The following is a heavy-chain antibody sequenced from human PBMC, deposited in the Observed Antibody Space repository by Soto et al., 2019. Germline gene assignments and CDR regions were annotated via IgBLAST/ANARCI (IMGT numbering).Heavy chain of an antibody. CDR1: GGSISSSSYY. Sequence: QLQLQESGPGLVKPSETLSLTCTVSGGSISSSSYYWGWIRQPPGKGLEWIGSIYYSGSTYYNPSLKSRVTISVDTSKNQFSLKLSSVTAADTAVYYCASPRRGYYGSGSYEDYYYGMDVWGQGTTVTVSS. CDR3: ASPRRGYYGSGSYEDYYYGMDV. CDR2: IYYSGST. J-gene: IGHJ6*02. V-gene: IGHV4-39*01. D-gene: IGHD3-10*01.